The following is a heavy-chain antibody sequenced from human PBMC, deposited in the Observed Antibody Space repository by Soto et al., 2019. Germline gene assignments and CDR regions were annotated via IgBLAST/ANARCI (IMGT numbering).Heavy chain of an antibody. CDR3: ARGTTTSAFSAMDV. CDR1: GFTFSYHA. V-gene: IGHV3-30-3*01. J-gene: IGHJ6*02. CDR2: ISFDGGNK. D-gene: IGHD1-1*01. Sequence: QVQLVESGGGVVQPGRSLRLSCAASGFTFSYHALNWVRQAPGKGLEWVAVISFDGGNKYNAESVKGRFTISRDNSNSTLYLQMNSLRADDTAMYFCARGTTTSAFSAMDVWGQGTTVTVSS.